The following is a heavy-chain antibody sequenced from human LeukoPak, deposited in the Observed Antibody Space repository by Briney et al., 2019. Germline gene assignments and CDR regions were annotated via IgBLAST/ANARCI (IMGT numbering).Heavy chain of an antibody. Sequence: PGGSLRLSCAASGFTFSDYYMGWIRQSPGKGREWVGSIYHSGSTYYNPSLKSRVSISVDTSKNQFSLKLSSVTAADTAVYYCARDRIAVSDPPNWFDPWGQGTLVIVSS. J-gene: IGHJ5*02. CDR3: ARDRIAVSDPPNWFDP. V-gene: IGHV4-38-2*02. D-gene: IGHD6-19*01. CDR1: GFTFSDYY. CDR2: IYHSGST.